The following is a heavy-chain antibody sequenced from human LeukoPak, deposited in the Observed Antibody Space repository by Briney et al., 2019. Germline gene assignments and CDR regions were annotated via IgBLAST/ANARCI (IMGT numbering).Heavy chain of an antibody. CDR1: GYTFTDYY. J-gene: IGHJ4*02. CDR3: ARDTDNILTAYY. D-gene: IGHD3-9*01. Sequence: GASVKVSCKASGYTFTDYYIHWVRQAPGQGLEWVGRINPNSGGTNYAQTFQGRVTMTRDTSISTAYMELSRLTSDDTAVYYCARDTDNILTAYYWGQGTLVTVSS. CDR2: INPNSGGT. V-gene: IGHV1-2*02.